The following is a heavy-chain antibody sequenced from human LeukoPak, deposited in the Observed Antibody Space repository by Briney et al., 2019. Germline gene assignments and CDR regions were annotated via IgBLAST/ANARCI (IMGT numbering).Heavy chain of an antibody. Sequence: GGSLRLSCAASGFTFSIYTMNWVRQAPGNGLEWVSAITGSGGSTHSADSVKGRFAISRDNSKSTLYLQMNSLRAEDTAVYYCAKDGTSWGSYFHYWGQGTLVTVSS. V-gene: IGHV3-23*01. D-gene: IGHD3-16*01. CDR3: AKDGTSWGSYFHY. CDR2: ITGSGGST. CDR1: GFTFSIYT. J-gene: IGHJ4*02.